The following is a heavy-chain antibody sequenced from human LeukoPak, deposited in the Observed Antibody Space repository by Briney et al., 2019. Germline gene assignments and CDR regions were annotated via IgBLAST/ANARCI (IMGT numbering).Heavy chain of an antibody. CDR2: ISSSGSTI. CDR3: AGDSSGYYSYYYYYMDV. V-gene: IGHV3-11*01. CDR1: GFTFSDYY. Sequence: PGGSLRLSCAASGFTFSDYYMSWIRQAPGKGLEWVSYISSSGSTIYYADSVKGRFTISRGNAKNSLCLQMNSLRAEDTAVYYCAGDSSGYYSYYYYYMDVWGKGTTVTVSS. J-gene: IGHJ6*03. D-gene: IGHD3-22*01.